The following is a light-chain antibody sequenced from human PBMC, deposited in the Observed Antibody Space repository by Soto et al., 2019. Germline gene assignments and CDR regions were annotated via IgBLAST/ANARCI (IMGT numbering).Light chain of an antibody. Sequence: QSVVTQPPSASGTPGQRVTISCSGSSSNIGSNIVNWYQQLPGAAPKLLIYNNNQRPSGVPDRFSGSKSGTSASLAISGLQSEDGADYYCAAWDDSLNGVMFGGGTKLTVL. CDR2: NNN. CDR3: AAWDDSLNGVM. CDR1: SSNIGSNI. V-gene: IGLV1-44*01. J-gene: IGLJ3*02.